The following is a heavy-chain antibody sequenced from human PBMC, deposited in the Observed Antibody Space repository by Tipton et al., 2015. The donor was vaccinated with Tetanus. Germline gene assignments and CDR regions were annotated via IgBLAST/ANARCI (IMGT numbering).Heavy chain of an antibody. V-gene: IGHV3-30*18. D-gene: IGHD3-10*01. CDR1: GFTFSYTG. CDR2: IFYDGTTQ. Sequence: AVSGFTFSYTGMHWVRQAPGKGLEWVALIFYDGTTQYNADSVKGRFTISRDNPKNTVFLEMNSLSPDDTAVYYCAKDFARGGIDFWGQGTVVIVAS. CDR3: AKDFARGGIDF. J-gene: IGHJ4*02.